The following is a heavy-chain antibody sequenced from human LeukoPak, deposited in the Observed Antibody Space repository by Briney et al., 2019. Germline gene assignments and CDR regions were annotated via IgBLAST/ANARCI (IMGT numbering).Heavy chain of an antibody. CDR1: GYSFTSYW. CDR3: ARPHLIYCTNGVCYPGDDYYFDY. Sequence: PGESLQISCKGSGYSFTSYWIGWVRPLPGKGLEWMGIIYPGDSDTRYSPSFQGQVTISADKSISTAYLQWSSLKASDTAMYYCARPHLIYCTNGVCYPGDDYYFDYWGQGTLVTVSS. V-gene: IGHV5-51*01. J-gene: IGHJ4*02. D-gene: IGHD2-8*01. CDR2: IYPGDSDT.